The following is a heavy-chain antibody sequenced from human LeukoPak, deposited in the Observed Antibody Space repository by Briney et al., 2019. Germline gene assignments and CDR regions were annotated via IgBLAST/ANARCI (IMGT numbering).Heavy chain of an antibody. CDR3: ARGSGNDYGDYDWFAP. J-gene: IGHJ5*02. V-gene: IGHV4-34*01. D-gene: IGHD4-17*01. CDR1: GGSFSGYY. Sequence: SETLSLTCAVYGGSFSGYYWSWIRQPPGKGLEWIGEINHSGSTNYNPSLKSRVTISVDTSKNQFSLKLSSVTAADTAVYYCARGSGNDYGDYDWFAPWGKGTLVTVPS. CDR2: INHSGST.